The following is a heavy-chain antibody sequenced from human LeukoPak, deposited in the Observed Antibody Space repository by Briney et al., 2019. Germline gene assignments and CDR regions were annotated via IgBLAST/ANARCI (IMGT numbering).Heavy chain of an antibody. J-gene: IGHJ4*02. V-gene: IGHV3-23*01. Sequence: GGSLRLSCSTSGFTFKNFALSWARQAPGKGLEWVATIPYRAGKSYYADSVQGRFSISRDDSAKTVYLHLNSLRAGDTAIYYCAKVYCSSPRCFLPFDYWGQGTLVTVSS. CDR3: AKVYCSSPRCFLPFDY. CDR2: IPYRAGKS. CDR1: GFTFKNFA. D-gene: IGHD2-2*01.